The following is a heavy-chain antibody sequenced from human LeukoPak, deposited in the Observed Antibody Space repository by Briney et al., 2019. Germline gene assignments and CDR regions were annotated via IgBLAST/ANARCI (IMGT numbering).Heavy chain of an antibody. CDR3: ARAVKGDPTRY. CDR1: GYTFTSYG. V-gene: IGHV1-8*02. CDR2: MNPNSGNT. D-gene: IGHD2-21*02. Sequence: ASVKVSCKASGYTFTSYGISWVRQAPGQGLEWMGWMNPNSGNTGYAQKFQGRVTMTRNTSISTAYMELSSLRSEDTAVYYCARAVKGDPTRYWGQGTLVTVSS. J-gene: IGHJ4*02.